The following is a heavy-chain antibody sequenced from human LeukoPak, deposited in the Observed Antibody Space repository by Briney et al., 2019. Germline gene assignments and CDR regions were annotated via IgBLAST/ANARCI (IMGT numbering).Heavy chain of an antibody. CDR1: GGSISTYY. V-gene: IGHV4-59*01. D-gene: IGHD2-15*01. J-gene: IGHJ4*02. Sequence: SETLSLTCTVSGGSISTYYWSWIRQPPGKGLEWIGYIYYSGSTNYNPSLKSRVIISVGTSKNQFSLNLSSVTAADTAVYYCARDQGGYSSSLFFDSWGQGTLVTVSS. CDR2: IYYSGST. CDR3: ARDQGGYSSSLFFDS.